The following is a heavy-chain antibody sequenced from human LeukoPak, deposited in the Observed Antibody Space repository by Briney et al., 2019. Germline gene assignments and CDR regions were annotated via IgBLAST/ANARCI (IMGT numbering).Heavy chain of an antibody. CDR2: IIPIFGTA. V-gene: IGHV1-69*06. J-gene: IGHJ4*02. D-gene: IGHD5-18*01. Sequence: ASVKDSFKASGGTFISYAISWVRQAPGQGLEWMGGIIPIFGTANYAQKFQGRVTITADKSTSTAYMELSSLRSEDTAVYYCARMGIQLTFDYWGQGTLVTVSS. CDR1: GGTFISYA. CDR3: ARMGIQLTFDY.